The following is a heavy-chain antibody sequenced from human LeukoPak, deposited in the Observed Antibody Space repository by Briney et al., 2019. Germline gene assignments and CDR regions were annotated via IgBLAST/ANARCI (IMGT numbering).Heavy chain of an antibody. Sequence: KPGGSLRLSCAASGFTFSSYSMTWVRQAPGKGLEWVSSISSSSSYIYYADSVKGRFTISRDNAKNSLYLQMNSLRAEDTAVYYCARDLGGAAAGSCSDYWGQGTLVTVSS. V-gene: IGHV3-21*01. CDR3: ARDLGGAAAGSCSDY. D-gene: IGHD6-13*01. J-gene: IGHJ4*02. CDR2: ISSSSSYI. CDR1: GFTFSSYS.